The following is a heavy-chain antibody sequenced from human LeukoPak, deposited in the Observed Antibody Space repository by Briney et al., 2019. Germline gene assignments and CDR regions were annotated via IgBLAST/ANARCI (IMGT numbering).Heavy chain of an antibody. J-gene: IGHJ4*02. CDR3: AREGGSGTYYNS. Sequence: SETLSLTCSVSGGSISNNYWSWIRQPPGKGLEWIGNIYSGSTTYNPSLKSRVTISVDTSKSQFSLKLSSVTAADTAVYYCAREGGSGTYYNSWGQGTLVTVSS. CDR1: GGSISNNY. V-gene: IGHV4-59*01. CDR2: IYSGST. D-gene: IGHD3-10*01.